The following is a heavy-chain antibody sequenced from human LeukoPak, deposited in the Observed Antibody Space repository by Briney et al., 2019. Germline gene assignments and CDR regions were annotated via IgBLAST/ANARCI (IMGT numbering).Heavy chain of an antibody. J-gene: IGHJ4*02. V-gene: IGHV3-43*02. Sequence: PGGSLRLSCATSGFTFDDSAMHWVRQAPGKGLEWVSLISGDGGSTYYADSVKGRFTISRDNSKNSLYLQMNSLRTEDTALHYCAKDIGEQWFFDYWGQGTLVTVSS. D-gene: IGHD3-10*01. CDR2: ISGDGGST. CDR1: GFTFDDSA. CDR3: AKDIGEQWFFDY.